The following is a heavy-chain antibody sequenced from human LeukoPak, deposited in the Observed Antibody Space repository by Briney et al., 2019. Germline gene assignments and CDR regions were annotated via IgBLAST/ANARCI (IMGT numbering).Heavy chain of an antibody. CDR1: GFTFSSYT. Sequence: PGGSLRLSCAASGFTFSSYTMNWVRQAPGKGLEWVSSITSGSGYIFYADSVKGRFTISRDNAKNTLYLQMNSLRAEDTALYYCARSLMSAGATRAFDIWGRGTVVTVSS. CDR3: ARSLMSAGATRAFDI. V-gene: IGHV3-21*01. CDR2: ITSGSGYI. J-gene: IGHJ3*02. D-gene: IGHD6-13*01.